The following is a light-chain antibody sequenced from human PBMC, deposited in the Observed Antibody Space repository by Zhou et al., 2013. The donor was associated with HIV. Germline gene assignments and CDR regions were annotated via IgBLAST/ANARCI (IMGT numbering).Light chain of an antibody. CDR3: QHYNHFPST. J-gene: IGKJ1*01. Sequence: DIQMTQSPSSLSASVGDRVTITCRASQGISNYLAWYQQKPGKVPKLLIYTTSTLQSGVPSRFSGSGSGTEFTLTISSLQPDDFASYYCQHYNHFPSTFGQGTKVEFK. CDR1: QGISNY. V-gene: IGKV1-27*01. CDR2: TTS.